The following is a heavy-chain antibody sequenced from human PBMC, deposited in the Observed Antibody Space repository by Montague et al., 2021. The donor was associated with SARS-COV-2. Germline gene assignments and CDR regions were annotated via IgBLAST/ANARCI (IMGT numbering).Heavy chain of an antibody. D-gene: IGHD1-1*01. V-gene: IGHV4-59*01. CDR2: IYYTGST. J-gene: IGHJ4*02. CDR1: GGSISGDY. CDR3: ARAQTPCFIANCVNYFDY. Sequence: SETLSLTCTVSGGSISGDYWTWMRQPPGKGLEWLGHIYYTGSTKYNPSLKSRVTISIDTPKNQFSLKLRSVTAADTAVYFCARAQTPCFIANCVNYFDYWGQGALVTVSS.